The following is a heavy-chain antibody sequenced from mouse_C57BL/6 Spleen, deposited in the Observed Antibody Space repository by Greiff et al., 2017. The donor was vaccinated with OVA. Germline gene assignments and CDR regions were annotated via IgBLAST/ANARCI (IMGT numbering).Heavy chain of an antibody. CDR3: TTKDDGYSYYVDY. J-gene: IGHJ2*01. CDR2: IDPENGDT. CDR1: GFNIKDDY. Sequence: VQLQQSGAELVRPGASVKLSCTASGFNIKDDYMHWVKQRPEQGLEWIGWIDPENGDTEYASKFQGKATITADTSSNTAYLQLSSLTSEDTAVYYGTTKDDGYSYYVDYWGQGTTLTVSS. D-gene: IGHD2-3*01. V-gene: IGHV14-4*01.